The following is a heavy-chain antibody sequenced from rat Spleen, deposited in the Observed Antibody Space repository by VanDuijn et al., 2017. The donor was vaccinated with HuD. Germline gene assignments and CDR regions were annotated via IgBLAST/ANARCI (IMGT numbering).Heavy chain of an antibody. V-gene: IGHV2S12*01. CDR3: ARHRGGYFDY. CDR1: GFSLTSNG. J-gene: IGHJ2*01. Sequence: QVQLKESGPGLVQPSQTLSLTCTVSGFSLTSNGVSWVRQPPGTGLEWIAAISSGGSTNYNSAVQSRLSISRDTSKSQVFLKMNSLQPEDTGTYYCARHRGGYFDYWGQGVMVTVSS. D-gene: IGHD1-5*01. CDR2: ISSGGST.